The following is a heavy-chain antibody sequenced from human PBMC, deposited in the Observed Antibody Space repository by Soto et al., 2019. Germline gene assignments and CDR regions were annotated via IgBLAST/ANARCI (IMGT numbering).Heavy chain of an antibody. V-gene: IGHV3-33*01. Sequence: GGSLRLSCGASGFTFSSYGMHWVRQAPGKGLEWGAVIWYDGSNKYYADSVKGRFTISRDNSKNTLYLQMNSLRAEDTAVYYCARDYQIEYSSSWPAYYYGMEVWGQGTTVTVSS. CDR3: ARDYQIEYSSSWPAYYYGMEV. CDR1: GFTFSSYG. D-gene: IGHD6-13*01. J-gene: IGHJ6*02. CDR2: IWYDGSNK.